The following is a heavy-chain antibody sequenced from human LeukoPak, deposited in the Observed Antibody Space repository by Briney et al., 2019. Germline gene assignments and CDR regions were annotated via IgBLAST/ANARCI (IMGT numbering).Heavy chain of an antibody. CDR2: ICGSGTNT. J-gene: IGHJ4*02. CDR3: AKAGGGNCFSSPDF. V-gene: IGHV3-23*01. Sequence: GGSLRLSCAASGFSFSSYAMSWVRQAPGRGLEWVSAICGSGTNTYYADSVKGRFTISRDNSKNTLVLQMNSLRAEDTAVYYCAKAGGGNCFSSPDFWGQGTLVTVSS. CDR1: GFSFSSYA. D-gene: IGHD2-15*01.